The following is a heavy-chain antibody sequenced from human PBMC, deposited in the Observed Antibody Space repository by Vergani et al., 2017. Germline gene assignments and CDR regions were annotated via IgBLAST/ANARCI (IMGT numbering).Heavy chain of an antibody. J-gene: IGHJ4*02. D-gene: IGHD3-9*01. CDR3: ARALTGYDY. V-gene: IGHV4-39*07. CDR1: GGSISSSSYY. Sequence: QVQLQESGPGLVKPSETLSLTCTVSGGSISSSSYYWGWIRQPPGKGLGWIGSIYYSGSTYYNPSLKSRVTISVDTSKNQFSLKLSSVTAADTAVYYCARALTGYDYWGQGTLVTVSS. CDR2: IYYSGST.